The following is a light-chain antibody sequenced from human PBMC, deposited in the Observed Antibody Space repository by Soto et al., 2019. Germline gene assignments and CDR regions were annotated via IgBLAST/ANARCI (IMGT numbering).Light chain of an antibody. CDR1: QSVLYNSDNKNY. Sequence: DIVMTQSPDSLAVSLGERATINCKSSQSVLYNSDNKNYLAWYQQKPGQPPKLLIYWASTRDSGVPDRFSGSGSGTDFTLTISSLQAEDVAVYYCQQYYSTPLTFGQGTGLEIK. V-gene: IGKV4-1*01. CDR3: QQYYSTPLT. CDR2: WAS. J-gene: IGKJ2*01.